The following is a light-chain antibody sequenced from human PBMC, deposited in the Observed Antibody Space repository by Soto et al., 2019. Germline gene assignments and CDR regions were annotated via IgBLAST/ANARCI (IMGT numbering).Light chain of an antibody. Sequence: EVVLTQSPGTLSLSRGERATLSCRASQSVSSNVAWYQQIPGQTPRLLIYGASTRATGIPVRFSGSGSGTEFTLTISSLQSEDFAVYYCHQYDDGPYTFGQGTKVDIK. CDR3: HQYDDGPYT. CDR2: GAS. V-gene: IGKV3-15*01. J-gene: IGKJ2*01. CDR1: QSVSSN.